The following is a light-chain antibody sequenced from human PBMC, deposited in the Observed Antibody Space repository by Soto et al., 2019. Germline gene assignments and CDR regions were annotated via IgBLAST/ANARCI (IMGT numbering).Light chain of an antibody. CDR2: EDT. Sequence: QSALTQPASVSGSPGQSVTISCTGTSSDVGNYNLVSWYQQHPGKAPKLMIYEDTKRPSGISNRFSGSKSGNTASLTISGLQAEDEAHYYCCSYAGSSTFVVFGGGTKLTVL. CDR3: CSYAGSSTFVV. J-gene: IGLJ2*01. CDR1: SSDVGNYNL. V-gene: IGLV2-23*02.